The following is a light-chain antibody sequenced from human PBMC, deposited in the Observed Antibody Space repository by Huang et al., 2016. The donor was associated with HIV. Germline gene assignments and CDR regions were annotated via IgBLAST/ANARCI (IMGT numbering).Light chain of an antibody. CDR3: QQRSNWPRT. J-gene: IGKJ1*01. CDR2: DAS. Sequence: EVVLTQSPATVSLSPGERATLSCRASQSVSSYLAWYQQKPGQAPRLLIYDASNRATGIPARFSGSGSVTDFTLTISSLEPEDFAVYYCQQRSNWPRTFGQGTKVEIK. CDR1: QSVSSY. V-gene: IGKV3-11*01.